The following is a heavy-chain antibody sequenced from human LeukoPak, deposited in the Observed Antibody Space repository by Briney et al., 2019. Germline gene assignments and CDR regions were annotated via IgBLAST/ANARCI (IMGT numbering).Heavy chain of an antibody. D-gene: IGHD3-22*01. CDR2: IIPILRIQ. CDR3: ARDRNYYYDTRGDDAYEI. CDR1: GGTFSTYG. J-gene: IGHJ3*02. Sequence: GASVKVSCKASGGTFSTYGISWVRQAPGQGLEWMGRIIPILRIQKYAQEFQGRVTITAERYTGIAYMELSSLRSDDTAVYYCARDRNYYYDTRGDDAYEIWGQGTMVTVSS. V-gene: IGHV1-69*04.